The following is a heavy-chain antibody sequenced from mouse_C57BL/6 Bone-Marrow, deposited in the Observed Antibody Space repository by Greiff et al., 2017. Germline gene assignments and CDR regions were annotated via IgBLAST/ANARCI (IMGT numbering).Heavy chain of an antibody. Sequence: QVHVKQSGAELAKPGASVKLSCKASGYTFTSYWMHWVKQRPGQGLEWIGYINPSSGYTKYNQKFKDKATLTADKSSSTAYMQLSSLAYEDSAVYYCAQIYYGAYWGQGTLVTVSA. CDR2: INPSSGYT. D-gene: IGHD2-1*01. CDR3: AQIYYGAY. J-gene: IGHJ3*01. CDR1: GYTFTSYW. V-gene: IGHV1-7*01.